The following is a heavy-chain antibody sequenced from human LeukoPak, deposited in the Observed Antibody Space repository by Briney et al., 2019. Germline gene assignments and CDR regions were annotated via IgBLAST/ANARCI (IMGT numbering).Heavy chain of an antibody. V-gene: IGHV4-34*01. D-gene: IGHD5-24*01. CDR3: ARGSPGAEMATIGLVDFDY. J-gene: IGHJ4*02. CDR1: GGSFSGYY. CDR2: INHSGST. Sequence: SETLSLTCAVYGGSFSGYYWSWIRQPPGKGLGWIGDINHSGSTNYNPSLKSRVTISVDTSKNQFSLKLSSVTAADTAVYYCARGSPGAEMATIGLVDFDYWGQGTLVTVSS.